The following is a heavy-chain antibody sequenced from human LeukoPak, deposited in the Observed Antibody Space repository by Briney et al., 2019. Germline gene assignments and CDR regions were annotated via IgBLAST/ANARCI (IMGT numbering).Heavy chain of an antibody. D-gene: IGHD1-26*01. Sequence: GASVKVSCKASGYTFTSYAMNWVRQAPGQGLEWMGWINTNTGNPTYAQGFTGRFVFSLDTSVSTAYLQISSLKAEDTAVYYCARDPVGATTIGDAFDIWGQGTMVTVSS. CDR2: INTNTGNP. CDR3: ARDPVGATTIGDAFDI. J-gene: IGHJ3*02. V-gene: IGHV7-4-1*02. CDR1: GYTFTSYA.